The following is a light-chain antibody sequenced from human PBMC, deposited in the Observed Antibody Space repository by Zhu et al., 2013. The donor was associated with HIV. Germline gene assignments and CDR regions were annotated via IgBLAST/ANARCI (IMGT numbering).Light chain of an antibody. V-gene: IGLV1-44*01. CDR2: TNN. CDR1: SSNIGRNN. J-gene: IGLJ3*02. CDR3: AAWDDSLNGWV. Sequence: QSVLTQPPSASGTPGQRVAISCSGSSSNIGRNNVNWYQQFPGTAPKLLIYTNNQRPSGVPDRISASRSDTSASLSISGLQSEDEADYYCAAWDDSLNGWVFGGGTKLTVL.